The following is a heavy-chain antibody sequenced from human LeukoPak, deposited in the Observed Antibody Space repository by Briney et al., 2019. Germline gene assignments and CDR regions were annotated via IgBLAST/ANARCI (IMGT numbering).Heavy chain of an antibody. V-gene: IGHV3-64D*06. CDR3: VKDASGSSLIDTYY. CDR2: ISSNGGST. D-gene: IGHD1-26*01. CDR1: GFTFSSYA. Sequence: GGPLRLSCSASGFTFSSYAMHWVRQAPGKGLEYVSAISSNGGSTYYADSVKGRFTISRDNSKNTLYLQMSSLRAEDTAVYYCVKDASGSSLIDTYYWGQGTLVTVSS. J-gene: IGHJ4*02.